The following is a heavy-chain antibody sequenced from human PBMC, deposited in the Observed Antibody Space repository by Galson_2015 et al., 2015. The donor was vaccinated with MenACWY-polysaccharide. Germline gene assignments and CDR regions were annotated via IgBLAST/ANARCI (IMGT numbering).Heavy chain of an antibody. J-gene: IGHJ3*02. CDR2: IKQDGSDK. CDR3: ANPFYGGNSYGAFNI. V-gene: IGHV3-7*01. Sequence: SLRLSCAASGFTFSSYCMNWVRQAPGEGLEWVASIKQDGSDKYYVDSVKGRFTISRDNAKNSVYLQMNSLRAEDTAVYYCANPFYGGNSYGAFNIWGQGTMVTVSS. CDR1: GFTFSSYC. D-gene: IGHD4-23*01.